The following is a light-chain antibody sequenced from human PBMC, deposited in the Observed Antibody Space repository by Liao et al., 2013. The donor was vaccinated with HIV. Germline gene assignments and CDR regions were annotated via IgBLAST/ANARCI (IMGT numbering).Light chain of an antibody. V-gene: IGLV3-1*01. CDR1: KLGYKY. Sequence: SYELTQPPSVSVSPGQTAIITCSGDKLGYKYTCWYQQKPGQSPVLLIYRDTKRPSGIPERFSGSNSGNTATLTISGTQAMDEADYYCQTWDSSTVVFGGGTKLTVL. CDR3: QTWDSSTVV. J-gene: IGLJ3*02. CDR2: RDT.